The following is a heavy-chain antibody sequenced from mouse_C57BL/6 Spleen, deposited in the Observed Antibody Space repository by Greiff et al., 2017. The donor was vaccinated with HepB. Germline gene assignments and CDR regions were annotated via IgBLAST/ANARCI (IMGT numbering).Heavy chain of an antibody. J-gene: IGHJ2*01. CDR3: ARETEYFDY. Sequence: EVQLQESGGGLVKPGGSLKLSCAASGFTFSSYAMSWVRQTPEKRLEWVATISDGGSYTYYPDNVKGRFTISRDNAKNNLYLQMSHLKSEDTAMYYCARETEYFDYWGQGTTLTVSS. V-gene: IGHV5-4*01. CDR2: ISDGGSYT. CDR1: GFTFSSYA. D-gene: IGHD3-2*01.